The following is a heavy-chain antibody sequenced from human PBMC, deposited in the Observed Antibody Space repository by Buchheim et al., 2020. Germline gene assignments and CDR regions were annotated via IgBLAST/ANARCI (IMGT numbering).Heavy chain of an antibody. CDR3: AHTYWSGNDFDF. J-gene: IGHJ4*02. V-gene: IGHV2-5*02. CDR1: GFSLSTSGVG. CDR2: IYWDDDK. Sequence: QITLKESGPTLVKPTQTLTLTCTFSGFSLSTSGVGVGWIRQPPGKALEWLALIYWDDDKRYSPSLQSRLTITTDTSKNQVVLTVTNMDPVDTATYYCAHTYWSGNDFDFWGQGTL. D-gene: IGHD3-3*01.